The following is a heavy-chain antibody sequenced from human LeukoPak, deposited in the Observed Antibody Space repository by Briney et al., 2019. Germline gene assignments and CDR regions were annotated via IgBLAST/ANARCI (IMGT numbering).Heavy chain of an antibody. CDR2: VYFTGRT. D-gene: IGHD4-23*01. Sequence: SETLSLTCTVSGGSISSYYWSWIRQPPGKGLEWIGFVYFTGRTNYNPSLKSRITISVDTSKNQFSLKLSSVTAADTAVYYCARGATVVTPEFDLWGRGTLVTVSS. CDR3: ARGATVVTPEFDL. J-gene: IGHJ2*01. CDR1: GGSISSYY. V-gene: IGHV4-59*01.